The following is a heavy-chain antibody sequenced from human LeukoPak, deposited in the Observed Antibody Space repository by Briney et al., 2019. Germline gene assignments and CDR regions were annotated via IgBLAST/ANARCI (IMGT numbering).Heavy chain of an antibody. Sequence: PSETLSLTCAVYGGSFSGYYWSWIRQPPGKGLEWIGEINHSGSTNYNPSLKSRVTISVDTSKNQFSLKLSSVTAADTAVYYCARVPRKAAAGSNNWFAPWGQGTLVTVSS. CDR2: INHSGST. CDR3: ARVPRKAAAGSNNWFAP. V-gene: IGHV4-34*01. D-gene: IGHD6-13*01. CDR1: GGSFSGYY. J-gene: IGHJ5*02.